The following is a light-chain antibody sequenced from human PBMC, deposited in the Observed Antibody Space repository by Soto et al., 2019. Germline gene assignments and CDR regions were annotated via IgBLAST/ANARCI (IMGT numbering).Light chain of an antibody. CDR1: TGAVTSGSY. V-gene: IGLV7-43*01. CDR2: STS. J-gene: IGLJ2*01. Sequence: QAVVTQEPSLTVSPGGTVTLTCASSTGAVTSGSYPSWFQQKPGQAPRALIYSTSNKYSWTPARFSGSLLGGKAALTLSGVQPEDEAEYYCLLYYGGAQVFGGGTKLTVL. CDR3: LLYYGGAQV.